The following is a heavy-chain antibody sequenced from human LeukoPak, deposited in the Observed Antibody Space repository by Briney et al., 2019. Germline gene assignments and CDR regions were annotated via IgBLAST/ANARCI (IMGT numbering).Heavy chain of an antibody. J-gene: IGHJ4*02. CDR1: GGSISSYY. V-gene: IGHV4-59*01. CDR2: IYYSGST. Sequence: NPSETLSLTCTVSGGSISSYYWSCIRQPPGKGLEWIGYIYYSGSTNYNPSLTSRVTISVDTSKNQFSLKLSSVTAADTAVYYCAREGYSYGYDYWGQGALVTVSS. CDR3: AREGYSYGYDY. D-gene: IGHD5-18*01.